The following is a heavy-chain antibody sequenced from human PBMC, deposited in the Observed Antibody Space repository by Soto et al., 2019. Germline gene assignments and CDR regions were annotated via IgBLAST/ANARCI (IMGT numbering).Heavy chain of an antibody. J-gene: IGHJ4*02. CDR3: ANGKFLEWLPFDY. Sequence: GGSLRLSCAASGFTISSYAMSWVRQAPGKGLEWVSAISGSGGSTYYADSVKGRFTISRDNSKNTLYLQMNSLRAEDTAVYYCANGKFLEWLPFDYWGQGTLVTVSS. CDR2: ISGSGGST. V-gene: IGHV3-23*01. CDR1: GFTISSYA. D-gene: IGHD3-3*01.